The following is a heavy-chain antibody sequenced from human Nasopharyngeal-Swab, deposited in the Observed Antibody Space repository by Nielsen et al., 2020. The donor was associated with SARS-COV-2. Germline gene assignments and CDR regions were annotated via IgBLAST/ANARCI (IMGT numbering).Heavy chain of an antibody. D-gene: IGHD4-17*01. J-gene: IGHJ4*02. CDR1: GGSFSGYY. V-gene: IGHV4-34*01. CDR2: INHSGST. CDR3: AREADGDYYFDY. Sequence: SETLSLTCAVYGGSFSGYYWSWIRQPPGKGLEWIGEINHSGSTNYNPSLKSRVTISVDTSKSQFSLKLSSVTAADTAVYYCAREADGDYYFDYWGQGTLVTVSS.